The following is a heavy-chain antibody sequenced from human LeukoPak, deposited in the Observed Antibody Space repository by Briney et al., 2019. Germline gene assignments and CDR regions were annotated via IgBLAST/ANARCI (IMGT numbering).Heavy chain of an antibody. J-gene: IGHJ4*02. CDR3: ARAGSGWYPVN. CDR1: GFTFSSYN. Sequence: GGSLRLSCAASGFTFSSYNMNWVRQAPGKGLEWVSSISDGGNSVSYAGSVKGRFTISRDNAKNSLYLQMNSLRAEDTAIYYCARAGSGWYPVNWGQGTLVTVSS. D-gene: IGHD6-19*01. V-gene: IGHV3-21*01. CDR2: ISDGGNSV.